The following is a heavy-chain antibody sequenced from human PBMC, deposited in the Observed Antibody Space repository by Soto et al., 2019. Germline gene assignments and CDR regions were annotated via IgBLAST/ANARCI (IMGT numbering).Heavy chain of an antibody. V-gene: IGHV1-69*13. CDR1: GGTFSSYA. Sequence: SVKVSCKASGGTFSSYAISWVRQAPGQGLEWMGGIIPIVGTANYAQKFQGRVTITADESTSTVYMELSSLRSEDTAVYYCAREVLLWFGEFHYYYYGMDVWGQGTTVTVSS. CDR3: AREVLLWFGEFHYYYYGMDV. CDR2: IIPIVGTA. J-gene: IGHJ6*02. D-gene: IGHD3-10*01.